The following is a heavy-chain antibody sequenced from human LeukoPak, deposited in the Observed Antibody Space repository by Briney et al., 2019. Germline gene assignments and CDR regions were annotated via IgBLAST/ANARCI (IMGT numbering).Heavy chain of an antibody. D-gene: IGHD6-13*01. CDR1: GFTFSSYG. Sequence: GGSLRLSCAASGFTFSSYGMHWVRQVPGKGLEWGAVIWYDGSNKYYADSVKGRFTISRDNSKNTLYLQMNSLRAEDTAVYYCARVGSSSWYGDYWGQGTLVTVSS. V-gene: IGHV3-33*01. CDR3: ARVGSSSWYGDY. J-gene: IGHJ4*02. CDR2: IWYDGSNK.